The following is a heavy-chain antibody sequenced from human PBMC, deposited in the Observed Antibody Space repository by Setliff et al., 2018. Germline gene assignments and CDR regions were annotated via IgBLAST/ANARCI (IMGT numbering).Heavy chain of an antibody. CDR3: AKNPTIAAAVMYFDY. CDR2: ISGSGGST. CDR1: GFTFSSYA. D-gene: IGHD6-13*01. J-gene: IGHJ4*02. Sequence: PGGSLRLSCAASGFTFSSYAMSWVRQAPGKGLEWVSAISGSGGSTYYADSVKGRFTLSRDNSKNTLYLQMNSLRAEDTAVYYCAKNPTIAAAVMYFDYWGQGTLVTVSS. V-gene: IGHV3-23*01.